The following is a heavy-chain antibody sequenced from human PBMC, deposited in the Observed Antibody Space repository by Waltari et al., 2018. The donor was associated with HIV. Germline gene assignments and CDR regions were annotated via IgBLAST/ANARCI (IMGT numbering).Heavy chain of an antibody. Sequence: QAPGKGLEWVANIKQDGSEKYYVDSVKGRFTISRDNAKNSLYLQMNSLRAEDTAVYYCASSPTIFGVVIMYFDYWGQGTLVTVSS. CDR2: IKQDGSEK. J-gene: IGHJ4*02. CDR3: ASSPTIFGVVIMYFDY. D-gene: IGHD3-3*01. V-gene: IGHV3-7*01.